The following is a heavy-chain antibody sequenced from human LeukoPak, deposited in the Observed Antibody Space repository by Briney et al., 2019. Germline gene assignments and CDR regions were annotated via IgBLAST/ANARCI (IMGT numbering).Heavy chain of an antibody. CDR3: ARDPWHSAAAGTWGGDY. Sequence: PGRSLRLSCAASGFTFSSYGMHWVRQAPGKGLEWVAVIWYDGSNKYYADSVKGRFTISRDNSKNTLYLQMNSLRAEDTAVYYCARDPWHSAAAGTWGGDYWGQGTLVTVSS. CDR2: IWYDGSNK. J-gene: IGHJ4*02. D-gene: IGHD6-13*01. CDR1: GFTFSSYG. V-gene: IGHV3-33*01.